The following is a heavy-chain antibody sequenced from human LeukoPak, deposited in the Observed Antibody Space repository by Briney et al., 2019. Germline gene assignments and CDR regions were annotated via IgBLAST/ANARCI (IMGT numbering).Heavy chain of an antibody. Sequence: PGGSLRLSCAASGFTFSSYTMHWVRQAPGRGLEWVSLIRWDGGSTYYADSVKGRFTISRDNSKNSLYLQMNSLRTEDTALYYCAKEGGGYHWGQGTMVTVSS. CDR1: GFTFSSYT. CDR3: AKEGGGYH. J-gene: IGHJ3*01. D-gene: IGHD5-24*01. CDR2: IRWDGGST. V-gene: IGHV3-43*01.